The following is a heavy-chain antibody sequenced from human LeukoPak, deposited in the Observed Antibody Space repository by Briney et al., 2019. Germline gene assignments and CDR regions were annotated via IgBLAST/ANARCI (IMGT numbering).Heavy chain of an antibody. Sequence: PGGSLTLSCAAYGFTFNSYAMYWFRQAPGKGLEWVSGIFGSGGSAHYADSVKGRFTISRDNSKNTVYLQMSSLRAEDTAVYYCAKTTTGYSSGRYPGWPADYWGQGSLVTVSS. D-gene: IGHD6-19*01. V-gene: IGHV3-23*01. CDR2: IFGSGGSA. CDR3: AKTTTGYSSGRYPGWPADY. CDR1: GFTFNSYA. J-gene: IGHJ4*02.